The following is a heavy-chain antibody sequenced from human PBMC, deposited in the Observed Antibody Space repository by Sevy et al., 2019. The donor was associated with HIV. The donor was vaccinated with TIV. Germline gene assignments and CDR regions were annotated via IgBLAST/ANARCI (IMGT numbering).Heavy chain of an antibody. CDR2: LSFGCGKI. V-gene: IGHV3-23*01. CDR1: GFAFYDYS. Sequence: GGSLRLSCAASGFAFYDYSMSWIRQAPGKGLEWVATLSFGCGKINYADSVKGRFTISRENSKNSFYLQMENLRVEETALYYCAREGCTRPHDYWGQGTRVTVSS. D-gene: IGHD2-8*01. CDR3: AREGCTRPHDY. J-gene: IGHJ4*02.